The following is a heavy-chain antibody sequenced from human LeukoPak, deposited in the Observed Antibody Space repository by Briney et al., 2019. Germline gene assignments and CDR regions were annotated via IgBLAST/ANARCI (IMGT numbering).Heavy chain of an antibody. D-gene: IGHD3-22*01. J-gene: IGHJ4*02. V-gene: IGHV3-23*01. CDR3: AKDTPIDYDSSGHLG. CDR2: IGASGGST. Sequence: GGSLRLSCAASTFTFSNYPMSWVRQAPGKGLEWVSSIGASGGSTYYGDSVKGRYTISRDNSKNTLYLQMNSLRAEDTAVYYCAKDTPIDYDSSGHLGWGQGTLVTVSS. CDR1: TFTFSNYP.